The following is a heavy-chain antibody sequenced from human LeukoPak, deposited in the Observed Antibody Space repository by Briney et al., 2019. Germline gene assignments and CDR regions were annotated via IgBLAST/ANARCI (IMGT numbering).Heavy chain of an antibody. CDR2: INSDGSIT. CDR3: ARVRATFSPHFDN. D-gene: IGHD5-12*01. Sequence: PGGSLRLSCAASGFTFSSYWMHWVRQAPGKGLVWVSRINSDGSITNYADSVKGRFTISRDNAKNTLYLQMNSLRAEDTAVYYCARVRATFSPHFDNWGQGTLVTVSS. V-gene: IGHV3-74*01. CDR1: GFTFSSYW. J-gene: IGHJ4*02.